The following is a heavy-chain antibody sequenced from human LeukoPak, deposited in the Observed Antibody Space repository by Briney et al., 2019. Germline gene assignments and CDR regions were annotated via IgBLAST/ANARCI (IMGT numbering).Heavy chain of an antibody. CDR1: GDSVSSNSAA. V-gene: IGHV6-1*01. CDR3: ARDRLHYSSGWFNYAFDI. CDR2: TYYRSKWYN. Sequence: SQTLSLTCAISGDSVSSNSAAWNWIRQSPSRGLEWLGRTYYRSKWYNDYAVSVKSRITINPDTSKNQFSLQLNSVTPEDTAVYYCARDRLHYSSGWFNYAFDIWGQGTMVTVSS. J-gene: IGHJ3*02. D-gene: IGHD6-19*01.